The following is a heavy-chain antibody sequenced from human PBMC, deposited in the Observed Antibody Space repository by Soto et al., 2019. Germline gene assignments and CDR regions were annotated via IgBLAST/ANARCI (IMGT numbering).Heavy chain of an antibody. V-gene: IGHV3-15*01. J-gene: IGHJ2*01. D-gene: IGHD2-15*01. CDR3: TTLRYCSGGSCYGLDNWYFDL. Sequence: EVQLVESGGGLVKPGGSLRLSCAASGFTFSNAWMSWVRQAPGKGLEWVGRIKSKTDGGTTDYAAPVKGRFTISRDDSKNTLYLQMNSLKTEDTAVYYCTTLRYCSGGSCYGLDNWYFDLWGRGTLVTVSS. CDR1: GFTFSNAW. CDR2: IKSKTDGGTT.